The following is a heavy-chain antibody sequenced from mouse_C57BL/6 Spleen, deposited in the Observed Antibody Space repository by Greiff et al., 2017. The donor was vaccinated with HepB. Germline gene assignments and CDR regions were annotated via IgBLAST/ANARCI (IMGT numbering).Heavy chain of an antibody. Sequence: QVQLQQSGAELAKPGASVKLSCKASGYTFTSYWMHWVKQRPGQGLEWIGYINPSSGYTQYNQKFKDKATLTADKSSSTAYMQRSSLTYEDSAVYYCARGWLEDYFDYWGQGTTRTVAS. CDR1: GYTFTSYW. CDR2: INPSSGYT. J-gene: IGHJ2*01. CDR3: ARGWLEDYFDY. D-gene: IGHD1-1*02. V-gene: IGHV1-7*01.